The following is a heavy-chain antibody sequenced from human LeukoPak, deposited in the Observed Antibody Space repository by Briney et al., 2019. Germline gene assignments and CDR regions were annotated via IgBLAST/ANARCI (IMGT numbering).Heavy chain of an antibody. CDR1: GGSISSSDYY. Sequence: SETLSLTCTVSGGSISSSDYYWGWVRQPPGKGLEWIRNIYYSGSTYSSPSLKSRVTISSDTSENQFSLKLTSVTAADTAVYYCVRVGYAYGPVGNWFDPWGQGALVTVSS. J-gene: IGHJ5*02. V-gene: IGHV4-39*01. CDR2: IYYSGST. CDR3: VRVGYAYGPVGNWFDP. D-gene: IGHD5-18*01.